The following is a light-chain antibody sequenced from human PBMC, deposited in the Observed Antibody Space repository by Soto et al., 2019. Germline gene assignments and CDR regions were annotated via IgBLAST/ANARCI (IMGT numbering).Light chain of an antibody. CDR2: GAS. V-gene: IGKV3-20*01. CDR3: QQYGGSPRT. J-gene: IGKJ1*01. Sequence: EIVLTQSPGTVSLSPGERATLSCRASQSVGKSLAWYQQKPGQAPRLLIYGASTRATGIPDRFSGSGSGTDFTLTISRLEPEDFAVYYCQQYGGSPRTFGQGTKVDIK. CDR1: QSVGKS.